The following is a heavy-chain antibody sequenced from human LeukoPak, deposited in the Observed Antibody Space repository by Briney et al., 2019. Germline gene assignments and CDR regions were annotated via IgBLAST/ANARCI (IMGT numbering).Heavy chain of an antibody. J-gene: IGHJ4*02. V-gene: IGHV3-30*04. CDR2: ISDDGSNK. CDR1: GFTFTNYS. D-gene: IGHD5-18*01. Sequence: GGSLRLSCAASGFTFTNYSVHWVRQAPGKGLEWVALISDDGSNKYYADSVKGRFTISRDNSKNTLYLQMSSLRGEDTAVYYCARESGYSYGTSFDYWGQGTLVTVSS. CDR3: ARESGYSYGTSFDY.